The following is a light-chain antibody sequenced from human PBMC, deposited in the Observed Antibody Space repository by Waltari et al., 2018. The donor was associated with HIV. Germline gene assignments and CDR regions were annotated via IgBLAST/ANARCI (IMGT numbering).Light chain of an antibody. CDR3: QSYDNGLSGWV. V-gene: IGLV1-40*01. CDR2: TDT. Sequence: QSVLTQPPSVSAAPGQTITISCTGSSSNIGAGYGVNWYQQHPGTAPKLLIYTDTNRPSGVPNRFSGSRSGTSASLAITGLQAEDEADYHCQSYDNGLSGWVFGGGTKVSV. CDR1: SSNIGAGYG. J-gene: IGLJ3*02.